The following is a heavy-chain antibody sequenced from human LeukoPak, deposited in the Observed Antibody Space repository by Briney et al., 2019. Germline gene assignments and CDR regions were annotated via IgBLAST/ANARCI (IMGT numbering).Heavy chain of an antibody. CDR3: AREEGYYDTSGRYYYYYMDV. D-gene: IGHD3-22*01. J-gene: IGHJ6*03. V-gene: IGHV4-59*11. CDR1: GGSISSHY. Sequence: SETLSLTCTVSGGSISSHYWSWNRQPPGKGLEWIGYIYYSGSTNYNPSLKGRVTISVDTSKNQFSLKLSSVTAADTAVYYCAREEGYYDTSGRYYYYYMDVWGKGTTVTVSS. CDR2: IYYSGST.